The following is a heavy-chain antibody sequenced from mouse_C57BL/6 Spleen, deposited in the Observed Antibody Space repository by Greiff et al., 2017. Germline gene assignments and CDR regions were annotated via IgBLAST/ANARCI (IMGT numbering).Heavy chain of an antibody. CDR1: GYTFTSYW. Sequence: QVQLKQPGAELVMPGASVKLSCKASGYTFTSYWMHWVKQRPGQGLEWIGEIDPSDSYTNYNQKFKGKSTLTVDKSSSTAYMQLSSLTSEDSAVYYCARLARDDYWGQGTTLTVSS. CDR2: IDPSDSYT. J-gene: IGHJ2*01. CDR3: ARLARDDY. D-gene: IGHD3-1*01. V-gene: IGHV1-69*01.